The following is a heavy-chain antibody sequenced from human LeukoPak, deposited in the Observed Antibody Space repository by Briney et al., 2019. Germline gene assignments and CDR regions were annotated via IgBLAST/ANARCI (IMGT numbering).Heavy chain of an antibody. Sequence: GASVKVSCKASGYTFTGYYMHWVRQAPGQGLEWMGWISAYNGNTNYAQKLQGRVTMTTDTSTSTAYMELRSLRSDDTAVYYCARVRGVRRFDPWGQGTLVTVSS. J-gene: IGHJ5*02. V-gene: IGHV1-18*04. D-gene: IGHD3-10*01. CDR2: ISAYNGNT. CDR3: ARVRGVRRFDP. CDR1: GYTFTGYY.